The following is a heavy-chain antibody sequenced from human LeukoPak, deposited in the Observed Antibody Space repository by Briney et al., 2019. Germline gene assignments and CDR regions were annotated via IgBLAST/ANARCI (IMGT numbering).Heavy chain of an antibody. D-gene: IGHD3-3*01. CDR2: IRYDGSNK. J-gene: IGHJ4*02. V-gene: IGHV3-30*02. Sequence: GGSLRLSCAASGFTFSSYGMHWVRQAPGKGLEWVAFIRYDGSNKYYADSVKGRFTISRDNSKNTLYLQMNSLRAEDTAVYYCAKGRGVISGQTFDYWGQGTLVTVSS. CDR1: GFTFSSYG. CDR3: AKGRGVISGQTFDY.